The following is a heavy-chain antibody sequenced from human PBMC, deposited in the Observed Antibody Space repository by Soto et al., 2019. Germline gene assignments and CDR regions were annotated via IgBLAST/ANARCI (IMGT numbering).Heavy chain of an antibody. CDR3: ARLDSSSWYL. V-gene: IGHV4-4*02. J-gene: IGHJ4*02. CDR1: GGSISSRNW. CDR2: IYHSGST. D-gene: IGHD6-13*01. Sequence: QVQLQESGPGLVRPSGTLSLTCAVSGGSISSRNWWSWVRQPPGKGLEWIGDIYHSGSTSYNPFLKSRVTMSVDESNNHFSLNLSSVTAADTAVYYCARLDSSSWYLWGQGTLVTVSS.